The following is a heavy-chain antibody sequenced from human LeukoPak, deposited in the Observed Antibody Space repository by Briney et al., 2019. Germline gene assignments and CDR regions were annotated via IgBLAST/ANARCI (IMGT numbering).Heavy chain of an antibody. D-gene: IGHD3-3*01. CDR1: GGSISGGGFY. CDR2: IYYSGGT. V-gene: IGHV4-31*03. Sequence: PSETLSLTCTVSGGSISGGGFYWTWIRQHPGKGLEWIGYIYYSGGTYYNPSLKSRVTISVDTSKNQFSLKLSSVTAADTAVYYCARGYDFWSGYYGVGWFDPWGQGTLVTVSS. CDR3: ARGYDFWSGYYGVGWFDP. J-gene: IGHJ5*02.